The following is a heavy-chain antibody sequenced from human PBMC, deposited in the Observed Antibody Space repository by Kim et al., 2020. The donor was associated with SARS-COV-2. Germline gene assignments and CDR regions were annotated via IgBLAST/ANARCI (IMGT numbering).Heavy chain of an antibody. CDR3: ARQTPRYSSIH. V-gene: IGHV4-39*01. D-gene: IGHD6-13*01. CDR1: GGSISSSSYY. Sequence: SETLSLTCTVSGGSISSSSYYWGWIRQPPGKGLEWIGSIYYSGSTYYNPSLKSRVTISVDTSKNQFSLKLSSVTAADTAVYYCARQTPRYSSIHGGQGT. J-gene: IGHJ4*02. CDR2: IYYSGST.